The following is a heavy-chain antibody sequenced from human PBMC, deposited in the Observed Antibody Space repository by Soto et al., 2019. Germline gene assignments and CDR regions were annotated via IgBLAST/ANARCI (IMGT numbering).Heavy chain of an antibody. J-gene: IGHJ4*02. Sequence: QVQLVQSGAEVKKPGSSVKVSCKASGGTFSSYAISWVRQAPGQGLEWMGGIIPIFGTANYAQKFQGRVTITADESTSTAYMELSSLRSEGTAVYYCAREGITIFGVVPPYYFDYWGQGTLVTVSS. V-gene: IGHV1-69*01. D-gene: IGHD3-3*01. CDR2: IIPIFGTA. CDR1: GGTFSSYA. CDR3: AREGITIFGVVPPYYFDY.